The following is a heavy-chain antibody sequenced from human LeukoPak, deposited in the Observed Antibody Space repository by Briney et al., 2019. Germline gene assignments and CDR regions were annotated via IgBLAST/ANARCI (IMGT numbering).Heavy chain of an antibody. CDR2: ISGSGGST. D-gene: IGHD3-22*01. CDR3: YYYDSSGSY. Sequence: GGSLRLSCAASGFTFSSCAMSWVRQAPGKGLEWVSGISGSGGSTYYADSVKGRFTISRDNSKNTLYLQMNSLRAEDTAVYFTYYYDSSGSYWGQGTLVTVSS. V-gene: IGHV3-23*01. CDR1: GFTFSSCA. J-gene: IGHJ4*02.